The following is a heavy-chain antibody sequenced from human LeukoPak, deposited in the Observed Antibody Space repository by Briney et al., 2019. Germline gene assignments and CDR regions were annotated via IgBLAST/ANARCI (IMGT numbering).Heavy chain of an antibody. D-gene: IGHD3-10*01. CDR2: IYYSGST. CDR1: GGSISSSSYY. CDR3: ARQYYSASGSSHVGAYDF. J-gene: IGHJ4*02. V-gene: IGHV4-39*07. Sequence: SETLSLTCTVSGGSISSSSYYWGWIRQPPGKGLEWIGSIYYSGSTYYNPSLKSRVTISVDTSKNQFSLKLSSVTAADTAIYYCARQYYSASGSSHVGAYDFWGQGTLVTVSS.